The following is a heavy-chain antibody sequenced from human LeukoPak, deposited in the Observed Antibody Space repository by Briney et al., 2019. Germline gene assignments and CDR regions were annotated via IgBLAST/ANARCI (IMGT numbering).Heavy chain of an antibody. V-gene: IGHV1-2*02. CDR2: INPDSGGT. J-gene: IGHJ4*02. Sequence: ASVKVSCKASGYTFTDYYINWVRQAPGQGLEWMGWINPDSGGTNYAQKFQGRVTMTEDTSTDTAYMELSSLRSEDTAVYYCATPRVYDSSGYTYWGQGTLVTVSS. CDR3: ATPRVYDSSGYTY. D-gene: IGHD3-22*01. CDR1: GYTFTDYY.